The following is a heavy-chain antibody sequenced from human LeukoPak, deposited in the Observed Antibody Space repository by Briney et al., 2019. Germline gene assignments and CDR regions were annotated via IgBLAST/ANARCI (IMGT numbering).Heavy chain of an antibody. CDR2: IYSGGST. J-gene: IGHJ4*02. CDR3: AKSMGVQKLSSSFGLVDY. D-gene: IGHD4-11*01. CDR1: GFTVSSNY. V-gene: IGHV3-53*01. Sequence: GGSPRLSCAASGFTVSSNYMSWVRQAPGKGLEWVSVIYSGGSTYYADSVKGRFTISRDNSKNTLYLQMNSLRAEDTAVYYCAKSMGVQKLSSSFGLVDYWGQGTLVTVSS.